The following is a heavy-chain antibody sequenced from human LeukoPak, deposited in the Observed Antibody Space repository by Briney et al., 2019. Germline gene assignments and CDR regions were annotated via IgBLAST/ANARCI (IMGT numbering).Heavy chain of an antibody. CDR1: GYSISSGYY. CDR2: VNHSGST. CDR3: ARSGVRAYDY. V-gene: IGHV4-38-2*02. D-gene: IGHD3-10*01. Sequence: SETLSLTCTVSGYSISSGYYWSWIRQPPGKGLEWIGEVNHSGSTNYNPSLKSRVTISVDTSKNQFSLKLSSVTAADTAVYYCARSGVRAYDYWGQGTLVTVSS. J-gene: IGHJ4*02.